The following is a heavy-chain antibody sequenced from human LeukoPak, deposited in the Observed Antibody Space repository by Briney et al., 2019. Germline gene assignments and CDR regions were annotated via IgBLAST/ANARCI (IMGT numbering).Heavy chain of an antibody. CDR3: ARTDCTNGVCYTFHFDY. CDR1: GYSISSGYY. D-gene: IGHD2-8*01. CDR2: IYHSGST. J-gene: IGHJ4*02. Sequence: SETLSLTCTVSGYSISSGYYWGWIRQPPGKGLEWIGSIYHSGSTYYNPSLKSRVTISVDTSKNQFSLKLSSVTAADTAVYYCARTDCTNGVCYTFHFDYWGQGTLVTVSS. V-gene: IGHV4-38-2*02.